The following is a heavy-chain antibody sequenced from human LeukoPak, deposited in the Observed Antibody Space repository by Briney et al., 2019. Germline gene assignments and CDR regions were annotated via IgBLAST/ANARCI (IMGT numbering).Heavy chain of an antibody. D-gene: IGHD3-22*01. Sequence: HPGRSLRLSCAASGFTFDDYAMHWVRQAPGKGLEWVSGISWNSGSIGYADSVKGRFTISRDNAKNSLYLQMNSLRAEDTALYYCAKTYYYDSSGYPDWGQGTLVTVSS. CDR3: AKTYYYDSSGYPD. CDR2: ISWNSGSI. CDR1: GFTFDDYA. J-gene: IGHJ4*02. V-gene: IGHV3-9*01.